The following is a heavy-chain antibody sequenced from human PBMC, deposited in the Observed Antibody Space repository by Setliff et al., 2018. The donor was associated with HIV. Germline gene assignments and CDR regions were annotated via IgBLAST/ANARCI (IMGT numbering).Heavy chain of an antibody. CDR2: ISASGSSI. CDR1: GFTFNTYR. V-gene: IGHV3-48*04. J-gene: IGHJ4*02. CDR3: ARDPGMQLRYAFDF. Sequence: AGGSLRLSCAASGFTFNTYRMNWVRQTPGKGLEWVSFISASGSSIFYADSVKGRFTISRDNARNSLFLQMNGLRAEDTAVYYCARDPGMQLRYAFDFWGQGTPVTVSS. D-gene: IGHD3-9*01.